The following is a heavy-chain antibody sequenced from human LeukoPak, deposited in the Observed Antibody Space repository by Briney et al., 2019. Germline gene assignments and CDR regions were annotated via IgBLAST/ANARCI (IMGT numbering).Heavy chain of an antibody. J-gene: IGHJ4*02. V-gene: IGHV3-30*18. CDR2: ISYDGSNK. D-gene: IGHD2-15*01. Sequence: PGGSLRLSCAASGFTFSSYGMHWVRQAPGKGLEWVAVISYDGSNKYYADSVKGRFTISRDNSKNTLYLQMNSLRAEDTAVYYCAKDRRGYCSGGSCYYFDYWGQGTLVTVS. CDR1: GFTFSSYG. CDR3: AKDRRGYCSGGSCYYFDY.